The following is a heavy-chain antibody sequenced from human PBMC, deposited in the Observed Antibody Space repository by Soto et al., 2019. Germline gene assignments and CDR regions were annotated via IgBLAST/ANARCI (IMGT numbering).Heavy chain of an antibody. CDR2: MNPNSGNT. CDR1: GDANASSD. J-gene: IGHJ5*02. Sequence: AASVKLSSKASGDANASSDINWVRQATGQGLEWLGWMNPNSGNTGYAQKFQGRITLTRSTSINTAYLELSSLSSDDSAVYYCARGASPWGQGTLVTVSS. V-gene: IGHV1-8*01. CDR3: ARGASP.